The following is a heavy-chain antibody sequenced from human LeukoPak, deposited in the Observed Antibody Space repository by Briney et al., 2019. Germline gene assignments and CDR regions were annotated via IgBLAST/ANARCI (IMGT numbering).Heavy chain of an antibody. J-gene: IGHJ4*02. V-gene: IGHV1-18*01. D-gene: IGHD2-2*01. CDR1: GYTFAAYG. Sequence: GASVKVSCKASGYTFAAYGITWVRQAPGQGLEWVGWITAYSGDTKSAQNFQGRVTMTTDTSTSTAYLELRSLSSDDTAVYYCARDQGHCSSTSCYGVYWGQGTLVTVSS. CDR3: ARDQGHCSSTSCYGVY. CDR2: ITAYSGDT.